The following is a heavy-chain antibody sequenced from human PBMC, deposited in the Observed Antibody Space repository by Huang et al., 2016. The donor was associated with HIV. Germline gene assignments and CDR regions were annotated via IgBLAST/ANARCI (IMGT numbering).Heavy chain of an antibody. V-gene: IGHV1-69*13. CDR2: IIPMFGTT. Sequence: QVQLVQSGAEVKRPGASVKVSCRASGGTFSMNALSWVRQAPGQGLGWMGGIIPMFGTTNYAKRFKGKVTITADESSSTVYMELSSLRSDDTAVYYCARQPYCGGDCAHYYYFYMDVWGKGTTVTVSS. CDR3: ARQPYCGGDCAHYYYFYMDV. J-gene: IGHJ6*03. CDR1: GGTFSMNA. D-gene: IGHD2-21*02.